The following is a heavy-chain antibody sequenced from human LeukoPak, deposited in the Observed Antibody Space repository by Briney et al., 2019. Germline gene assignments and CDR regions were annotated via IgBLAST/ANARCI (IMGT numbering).Heavy chain of an antibody. CDR3: ARGIDYGDYYFDY. J-gene: IGHJ4*02. D-gene: IGHD4-17*01. CDR2: MNPNSGNT. CDR1: GYTFTSYD. V-gene: IGHV1-8*03. Sequence: RASVKVSCKASGYTFTSYDINWVRQATGQGLEWMGWMNPNSGNTGYAQKFQGRVTITRNTSISTAYMELSSLRSEDTAVYYCARGIDYGDYYFDYWGQGTLVTVSS.